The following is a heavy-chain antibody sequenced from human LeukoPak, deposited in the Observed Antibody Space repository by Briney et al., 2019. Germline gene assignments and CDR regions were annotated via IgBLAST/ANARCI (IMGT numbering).Heavy chain of an antibody. J-gene: IGHJ4*02. V-gene: IGHV4-31*03. CDR2: IYYSGST. Sequence: PSETLSLTCTVSGGSISSGGYSWSWIRQHPGKGLEWIGYIYYSGSTYYNPSLKSRVTISVDTSKNQFSLKLSSVTAADTAVYYCARGESMITFGGLDYWGQGTLVTVSS. D-gene: IGHD3-16*01. CDR3: ARGESMITFGGLDY. CDR1: GGSISSGGYS.